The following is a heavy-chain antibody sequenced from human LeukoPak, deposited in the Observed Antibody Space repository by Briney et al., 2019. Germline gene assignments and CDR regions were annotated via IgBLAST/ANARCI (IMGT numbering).Heavy chain of an antibody. V-gene: IGHV1-69*04. D-gene: IGHD3-3*01. J-gene: IGHJ4*02. CDR1: GGTFGTYT. Sequence: SVKVSCKASGGTFGTYTISWVRQAPGQGLEWMGRILPIVHIPDYAQKFQDRVTITADTSTNTAYMELGSLRSEDTAVYYCARETEDDSIFGVVFGPLDYWGQGTLVTVSS. CDR3: ARETEDDSIFGVVFGPLDY. CDR2: ILPIVHIP.